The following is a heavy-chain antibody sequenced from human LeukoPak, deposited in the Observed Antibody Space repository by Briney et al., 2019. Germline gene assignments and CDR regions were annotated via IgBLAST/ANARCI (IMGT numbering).Heavy chain of an antibody. J-gene: IGHJ4*02. Sequence: PGGSLRLSCAASGFTFSSYSMNWVRQAPGKGLEWVSSISSSSSYIYYADSVKGRFTISRDHAKNTLYLQMNSLRTDDTAVYYLARDRGYDYVWGSYRHVYWGEGTLVTVSS. CDR3: ARDRGYDYVWGSYRHVY. V-gene: IGHV3-21*04. CDR2: ISSSSSYI. D-gene: IGHD3-16*02. CDR1: GFTFSSYS.